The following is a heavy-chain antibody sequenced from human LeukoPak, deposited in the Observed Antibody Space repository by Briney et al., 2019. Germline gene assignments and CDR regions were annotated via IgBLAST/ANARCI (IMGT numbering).Heavy chain of an antibody. J-gene: IGHJ6*03. CDR2: IRSDGSNK. V-gene: IGHV3-30*02. CDR3: ARDRGYDYPYFYYYMDV. Sequence: GGSLRLSCAASGFTFSSYGMHWVRQAPGKGLEWVAFIRSDGSNKYYADSVKGRFTISRDNAKNSLYLQMNSLRAEDTALYYCARDRGYDYPYFYYYMDVWGKGTTVTISS. D-gene: IGHD5-12*01. CDR1: GFTFSSYG.